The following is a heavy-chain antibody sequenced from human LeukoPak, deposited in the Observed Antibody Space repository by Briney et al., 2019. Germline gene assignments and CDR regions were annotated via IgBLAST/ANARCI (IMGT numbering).Heavy chain of an antibody. CDR1: GGSISSGSYY. D-gene: IGHD3-9*01. Sequence: SETLSLTCTVSGGSISSGSYYWSWIRQPAGKGLEWIGRIYTSGSTNYSPSLKSRVTISVDTSKNQFSLKLSSVTAADTAVYYCARDAKYYDILTGYYTEYYFDYWGQGTLVTVSS. V-gene: IGHV4-61*02. CDR3: ARDAKYYDILTGYYTEYYFDY. J-gene: IGHJ4*02. CDR2: IYTSGST.